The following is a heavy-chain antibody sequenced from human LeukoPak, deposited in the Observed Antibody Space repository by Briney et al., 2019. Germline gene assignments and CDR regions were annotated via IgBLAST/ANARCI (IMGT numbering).Heavy chain of an antibody. D-gene: IGHD5-12*01. V-gene: IGHV3-66*01. Sequence: GGSLRLSCAASGFTLSSNYMSWVRQAPGKGLEWVSVIYSGGSTYYQDSVKGRFTISRDNSKNTLYLQMNSLRAEDTAVYYCAGDSYDDQLDYWGQRTLVTVSS. CDR2: IYSGGST. J-gene: IGHJ4*02. CDR1: GFTLSSNY. CDR3: AGDSYDDQLDY.